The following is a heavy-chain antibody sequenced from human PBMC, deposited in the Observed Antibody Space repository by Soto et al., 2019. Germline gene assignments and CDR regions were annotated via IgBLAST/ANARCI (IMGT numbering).Heavy chain of an antibody. CDR3: ASLTDDAFDI. CDR1: GCSISSYY. D-gene: IGHD3-9*01. CDR2: IYYSGST. V-gene: IGHV4-59*08. J-gene: IGHJ3*02. Sequence: SETLSLTCTVSGCSISSYYWSWIRQPPGKGLEWIGYIYYSGSTNYNPSLKSRVTISVDTSKNQFSLKLSSVTAADTAVYYCASLTDDAFDIWGQGTMVT.